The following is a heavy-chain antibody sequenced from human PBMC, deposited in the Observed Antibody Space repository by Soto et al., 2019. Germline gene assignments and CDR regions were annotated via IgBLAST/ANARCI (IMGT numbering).Heavy chain of an antibody. V-gene: IGHV3-20*01. CDR3: AKNTHLGHCSITSCYEYYMDV. D-gene: IGHD2-2*01. CDR2: INWNGGST. J-gene: IGHJ6*03. Sequence: GGSLLLSCAGSGCTFDEYGSRWGRQAPGKGLGWGYGINWNGGSTGYGDSVKGRFTISRDNAKNSLYLQMNSLRAEDTALYHCAKNTHLGHCSITSCYEYYMDVWCKGTTVTVS. CDR1: GCTFDEYG.